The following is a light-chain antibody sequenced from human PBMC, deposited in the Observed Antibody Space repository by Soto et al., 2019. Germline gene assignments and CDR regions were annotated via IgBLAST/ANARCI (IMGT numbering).Light chain of an antibody. CDR2: GAY. Sequence: EIVLTQSPGTLSLTPGERATLSCRASQRVSSSYLAWYQQKPGQAPRLLIFGAYNRATGIPDRFSGSGSGTDFTLTISRLEPQDFTLYFCQQYGSAPLTFGQATKVDIK. CDR1: QRVSSSY. J-gene: IGKJ1*01. V-gene: IGKV3-20*01. CDR3: QQYGSAPLT.